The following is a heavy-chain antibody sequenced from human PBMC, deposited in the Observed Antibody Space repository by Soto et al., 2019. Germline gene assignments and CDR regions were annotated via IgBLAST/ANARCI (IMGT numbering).Heavy chain of an antibody. CDR2: IYSGCST. CDR1: GFNVSSNY. CDR3: ARDLHYSASSGQHPHPYGMDV. J-gene: IGHJ6*02. V-gene: IGHV3-53*01. Sequence: GVSLRVSCAASGFNVSSNYMSWVRQAPGKGLEWVSVIYSGCSTYYADSVQGRFTISRDNSKSTLYLKINSLRAEDTAVYYCARDLHYSASSGQHPHPYGMDVWGQGTTVTVCS. D-gene: IGHD3-22*01.